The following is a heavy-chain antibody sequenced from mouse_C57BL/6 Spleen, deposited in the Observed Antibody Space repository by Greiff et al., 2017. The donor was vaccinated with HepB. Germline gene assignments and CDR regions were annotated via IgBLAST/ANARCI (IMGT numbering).Heavy chain of an antibody. CDR3: ARTSYYYGSSLGFFDY. D-gene: IGHD1-1*01. CDR2: IDPSDSYT. Sequence: QVQLKQPGAELVMPGASVKLSCKASGYTFTSYWMHWVKQRPGQGLEWIGEIDPSDSYTNYNQKFKGKSTLTVDKSSSTAYMQLSSLTSEDSAVYYCARTSYYYGSSLGFFDYWGQGTTLTVSS. V-gene: IGHV1-69*01. CDR1: GYTFTSYW. J-gene: IGHJ2*01.